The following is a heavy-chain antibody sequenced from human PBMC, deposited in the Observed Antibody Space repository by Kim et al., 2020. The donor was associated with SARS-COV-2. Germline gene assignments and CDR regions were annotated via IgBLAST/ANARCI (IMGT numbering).Heavy chain of an antibody. V-gene: IGHV5-10-1*01. D-gene: IGHD6-6*01. J-gene: IGHJ6*02. Sequence: GESLKISCKGSGYSFTSYWISWVRQMPGKGLEWMGRIDPSDSYTNYSPSFQGHVTISADKSISTAYLQWSSLKASDTALYYCASRLSRSSLMMDVWGQGTTVTVSS. CDR3: ASRLSRSSLMMDV. CDR2: IDPSDSYT. CDR1: GYSFTSYW.